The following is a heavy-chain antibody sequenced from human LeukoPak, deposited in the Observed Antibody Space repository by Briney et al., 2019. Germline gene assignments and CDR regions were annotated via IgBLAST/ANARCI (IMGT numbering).Heavy chain of an antibody. CDR3: AKDLIVVVPTGLLDY. V-gene: IGHV3-73*01. J-gene: IGHJ4*02. CDR2: IRSRTFTDAPP. CDR1: GFSFSGSS. D-gene: IGHD2-2*01. Sequence: GGSLRLSCAASGFSFSGSSIHWVRQASGQGLEWVARIRSRTFTDAPPAYAASVNGRFSISRDNSKNTLYLQMNSLRAEDTAVYYCAKDLIVVVPTGLLDYWGQGTMVTVSS.